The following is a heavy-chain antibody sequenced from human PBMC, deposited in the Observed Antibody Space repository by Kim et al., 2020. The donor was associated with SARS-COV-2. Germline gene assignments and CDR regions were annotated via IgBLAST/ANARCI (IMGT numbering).Heavy chain of an antibody. J-gene: IGHJ1*01. CDR3: ARHSRIVVVPAAILA. CDR1: GGSISSSSYY. V-gene: IGHV4-39*01. CDR2: IYYSGST. Sequence: SETLSLTCTVSGGSISSSSYYWGWIRQPPGKGLEWIGSIYYSGSTYYNPSLKSRVTISVDTSKNQFSLKLSSVAGADTAVYYCARHSRIVVVPAAILAWGQGTLVAVSS. D-gene: IGHD2-2*01.